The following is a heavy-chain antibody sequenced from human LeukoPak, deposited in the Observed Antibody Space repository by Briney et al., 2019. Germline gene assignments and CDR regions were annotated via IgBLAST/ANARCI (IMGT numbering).Heavy chain of an antibody. D-gene: IGHD1-26*01. J-gene: IGHJ4*02. V-gene: IGHV4-39*07. Sequence: SETLSLTCTVSGVSISSSSYYWGWLRQPPGKGREWVGCIYYSGSTYYNPSLKSRVTISVETSKNQFSLKLSSVTAADTAVYYCARDFGGSSLDYWGQGTLVSVSS. CDR2: IYYSGST. CDR1: GVSISSSSYY. CDR3: ARDFGGSSLDY.